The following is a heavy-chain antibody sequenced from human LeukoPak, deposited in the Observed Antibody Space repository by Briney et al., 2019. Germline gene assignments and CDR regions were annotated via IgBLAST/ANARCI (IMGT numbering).Heavy chain of an antibody. D-gene: IGHD2-15*01. CDR1: GFTFSSYE. Sequence: PGGSLRLSCAASGFTFSSYEMNWVRQAPGKGLEWIGSIYHSGSTYYNPSLKSRVTISVDTSKNQFSLKLSPVTAADTAVYYCARVVRAQRWANNWGQGTLVTVSS. CDR2: IYHSGST. CDR3: ARVVRAQRWANN. J-gene: IGHJ4*02. V-gene: IGHV4-38-2*01.